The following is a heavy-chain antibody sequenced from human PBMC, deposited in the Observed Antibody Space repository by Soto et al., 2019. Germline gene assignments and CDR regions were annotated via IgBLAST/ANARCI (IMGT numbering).Heavy chain of an antibody. J-gene: IGHJ4*02. V-gene: IGHV3-30*18. Sequence: GGSLRLSCAASGFTFSSYGMHWVRQAPGKGLEWVAVISYDGSNKYYADSVKGRFTISRDNSKNTLYLQMNSLRAEDTAVYYCAKVQALYYDSSGYDYWGQGTLVTVSS. CDR2: ISYDGSNK. D-gene: IGHD3-22*01. CDR1: GFTFSSYG. CDR3: AKVQALYYDSSGYDY.